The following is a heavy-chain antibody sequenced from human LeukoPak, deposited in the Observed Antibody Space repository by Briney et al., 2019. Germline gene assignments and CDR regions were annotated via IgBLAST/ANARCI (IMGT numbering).Heavy chain of an antibody. D-gene: IGHD5-24*01. Sequence: SETLSLTCTVSGGSITNNGYYWTWIRQPPGEGLEWIGYIYYDGTTYYNPSLKSRVTLSVDRSKSQFSLKLSSVTAADTAVYYCARNRDGYNSFDYWGQGTLVTVSS. CDR1: GGSITNNGYY. CDR2: IYYDGTT. J-gene: IGHJ4*02. V-gene: IGHV4-30-2*01. CDR3: ARNRDGYNSFDY.